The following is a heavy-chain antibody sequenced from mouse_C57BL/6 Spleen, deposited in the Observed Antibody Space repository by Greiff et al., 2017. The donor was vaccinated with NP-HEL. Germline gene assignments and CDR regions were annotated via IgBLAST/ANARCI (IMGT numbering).Heavy chain of an antibody. CDR2: INPNNGGT. D-gene: IGHD4-1*01. Sequence: EVQLLQSGPELVKPGASVKISCTASGYTFTDYYMNWVQQSHGKSLEWIGDINPNNGGTSYNQKFKGKATLTVDKSSSTAYMELRSLTSEDSAVYYCAAGTLAYWGQGTLVTVSA. CDR3: AAGTLAY. CDR1: GYTFTDYY. V-gene: IGHV1-26*01. J-gene: IGHJ3*01.